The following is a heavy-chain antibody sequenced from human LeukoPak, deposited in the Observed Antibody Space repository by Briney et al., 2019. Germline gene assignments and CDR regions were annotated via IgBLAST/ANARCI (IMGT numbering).Heavy chain of an antibody. D-gene: IGHD5-18*01. Sequence: PGGSLRLSCAASGFNFRNYWMTWVRLAPGKGLEWVANIKHDGSEKYYVDSVKGRFTISRDNAKNSLYPQMNSLRAEDTAVYYCARDGTAMVNWSTDRYYYYYGMDVWGQGTTVTVSS. CDR2: IKHDGSEK. CDR3: ARDGTAMVNWSTDRYYYYYGMDV. CDR1: GFNFRNYW. V-gene: IGHV3-7*01. J-gene: IGHJ6*02.